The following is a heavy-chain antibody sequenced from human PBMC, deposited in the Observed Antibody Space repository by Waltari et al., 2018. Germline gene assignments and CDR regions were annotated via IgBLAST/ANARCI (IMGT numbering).Heavy chain of an antibody. V-gene: IGHV1-69*01. CDR2: IIPIFGTA. CDR1: GGTFSSYA. CDR3: AGVSDCSSTSCYFTADY. D-gene: IGHD2-2*01. Sequence: QVQLVQSGAEVKKPGSSVKVSCKASGGTFSSYAISWVRQAPGHGREWRGGIIPIFGTANDAEEFQGGVTITADESTSTAYMGLSSLRSEDTAVYYCAGVSDCSSTSCYFTADYWGQGTLVTVSS. J-gene: IGHJ4*02.